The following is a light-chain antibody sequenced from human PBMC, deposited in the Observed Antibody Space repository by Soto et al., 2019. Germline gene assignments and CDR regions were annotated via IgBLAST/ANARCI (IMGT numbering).Light chain of an antibody. CDR2: END. V-gene: IGLV1-51*01. CDR1: SSNVGNND. CDR3: GTWDRSLSVVV. J-gene: IGLJ2*01. Sequence: QSVLTQPPSVSAAPGQKVTISCSGSSSNVGNNDVSWYQQLPQTAPKLVIYENDKRRSGIPDRFSGSKSGSSATLAITGLQTGDEADYYCGTWDRSLSVVVIGGGTKLTVL.